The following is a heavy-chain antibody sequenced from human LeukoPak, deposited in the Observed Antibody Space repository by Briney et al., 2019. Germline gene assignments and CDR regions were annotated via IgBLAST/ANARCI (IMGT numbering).Heavy chain of an antibody. J-gene: IGHJ6*02. CDR3: ARDEDGMDV. V-gene: IGHV3-30-3*01. CDR1: GFTFSSYA. Sequence: PGRSLRLSCAASGFTFSSYAMHWVRQAPGKGLEWVAVISYDGSNKYYADSVKGRFTISRDNSKNTLYLQMNSLRAEDTAVCYCARDEDGMDVWGQGTTVTVSS. CDR2: ISYDGSNK.